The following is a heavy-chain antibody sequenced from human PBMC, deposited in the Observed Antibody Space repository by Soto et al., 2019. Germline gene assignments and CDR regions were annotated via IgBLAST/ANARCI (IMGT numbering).Heavy chain of an antibody. CDR3: ARGAAGTTWGYYYYGMDV. CDR2: IYSGGST. V-gene: IGHV3-53*02. J-gene: IGHJ6*02. Sequence: EVQLVETGGGLIQPGGSLRLSCAASGFTVSSNYMSWVRQAPGKGLEWDSVIYSGGSTYYADSVKGRFTISRDNSKNTLYLQMNSLRAEDTAVYYCARGAAGTTWGYYYYGMDVWGQGTTVTVSS. D-gene: IGHD6-13*01. CDR1: GFTVSSNY.